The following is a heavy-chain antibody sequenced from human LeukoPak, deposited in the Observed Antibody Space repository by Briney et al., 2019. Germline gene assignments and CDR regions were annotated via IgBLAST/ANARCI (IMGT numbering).Heavy chain of an antibody. CDR3: AKVTGGVPAAILSLAS. V-gene: IGHV3-30*02. Sequence: GGSLRRSCAASGFTFSSYGMHWVRQAPGNGLEGGALIRYDGSSKDYADSVRGRSTISRDNSKTTLYLQMNSLRAEDTAVYYCAKVTGGVPAAILSLASWGPGTLVTVSS. D-gene: IGHD2-2*02. CDR1: GFTFSSYG. CDR2: IRYDGSSK. J-gene: IGHJ4*02.